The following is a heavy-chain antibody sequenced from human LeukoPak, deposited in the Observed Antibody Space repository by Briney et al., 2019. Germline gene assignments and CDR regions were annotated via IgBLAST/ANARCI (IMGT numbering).Heavy chain of an antibody. CDR2: VSGSGDSK. D-gene: IGHD3-10*01. V-gene: IGHV3-23*01. CDR1: GITFGNYD. CDR3: AKGGMSMIRGGAFDY. J-gene: IGHJ4*02. Sequence: GGSLRLSCRVSGITFGNYDMSWVRQAPGKGLEWVSGVSGSGDSKYYVDSVEGRFTIYRDNSKNTLFLQMDILGAEDTAVYYCAKGGMSMIRGGAFDYWGQGSRATVSS.